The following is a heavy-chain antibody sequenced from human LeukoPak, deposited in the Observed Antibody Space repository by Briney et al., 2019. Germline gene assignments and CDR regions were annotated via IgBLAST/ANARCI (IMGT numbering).Heavy chain of an antibody. CDR2: IYYSGST. D-gene: IGHD3-10*01. J-gene: IGHJ5*02. V-gene: IGHV4-39*01. CDR1: GGSISSSSYY. Sequence: SETLSLTCTVSGGSISSSSYYWGWIRQPPGKGLEWIGSIYYSGSTYYNPSLKSRVTISVDTSKNQFSLKLSSVTAADTAVYYCGRGKDYYGSGGNWFDPWGQGTLVTVSS. CDR3: GRGKDYYGSGGNWFDP.